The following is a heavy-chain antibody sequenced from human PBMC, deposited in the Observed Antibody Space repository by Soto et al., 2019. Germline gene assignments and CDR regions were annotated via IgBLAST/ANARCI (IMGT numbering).Heavy chain of an antibody. CDR3: GSLPDY. V-gene: IGHV4-30-2*01. J-gene: IGHJ4*02. Sequence: TLSLTCAVSGGSISSGGYSWSWIRQPPGKGLEWIGYMYHSGSTYYNPSLKSRVTISIDRSKNQFSLKLSSVTAADTAVYYCGSLPDYWGQRILDT. CDR2: MYHSGST. CDR1: GGSISSGGYS.